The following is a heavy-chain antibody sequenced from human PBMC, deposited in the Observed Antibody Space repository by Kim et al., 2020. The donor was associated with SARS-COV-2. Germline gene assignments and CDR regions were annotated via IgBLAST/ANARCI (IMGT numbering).Heavy chain of an antibody. Sequence: SVKVSCKASGGTFSSYAISWVRQAPGQGLEWMGGIIPIFGTANYAQKFQGRVTITADESTSTAYMELSSLRSEDTAVYYCAREGRYCSGGSCYYLWGQGTLVTVSS. J-gene: IGHJ4*02. CDR3: AREGRYCSGGSCYYL. CDR1: GGTFSSYA. CDR2: IIPIFGTA. D-gene: IGHD2-15*01. V-gene: IGHV1-69*13.